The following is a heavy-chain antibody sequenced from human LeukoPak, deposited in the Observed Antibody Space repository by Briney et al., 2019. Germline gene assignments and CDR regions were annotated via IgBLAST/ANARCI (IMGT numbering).Heavy chain of an antibody. J-gene: IGHJ4*02. CDR3: ARDRPNYYDSSGHYYRRNGDY. CDR2: IYSGGST. CDR1: GFTVSSNY. V-gene: IGHV3-53*01. Sequence: GGSLRLSCAASGFTVSSNYMSWVRQAPGKGLEWVSVIYSGGSTYYADSVKGRFTISRDNSKNTLYLQMNSLRAEDTAVYYCARDRPNYYDSSGHYYRRNGDYWGQGTLVTVSS. D-gene: IGHD3-22*01.